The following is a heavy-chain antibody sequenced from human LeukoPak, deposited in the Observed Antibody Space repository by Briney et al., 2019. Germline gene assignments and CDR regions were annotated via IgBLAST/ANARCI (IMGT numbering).Heavy chain of an antibody. J-gene: IGHJ4*02. Sequence: GRSLRLSCAASGFTFSSYAMHWVRQAPGKGLEWVAVISYDGSNKYYADSVKGRFTISRDNSKNTLYLQMNSLRAEDPAVYYCARGLATIAYWGQGTLVTVSS. CDR2: ISYDGSNK. D-gene: IGHD5-24*01. CDR3: ARGLATIAY. V-gene: IGHV3-30-3*01. CDR1: GFTFSSYA.